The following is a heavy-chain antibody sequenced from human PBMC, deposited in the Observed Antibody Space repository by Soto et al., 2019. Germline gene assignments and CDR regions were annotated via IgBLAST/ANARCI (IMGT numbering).Heavy chain of an antibody. D-gene: IGHD2-15*01. J-gene: IGHJ3*02. CDR3: ASTVLSAFDI. CDR1: GFTFSSYA. CDR2: ISYDGSNK. Sequence: GGSLRLSCAASGFTFSSYAMHWVRQAPGKGLEWVAVISYDGSNKYYADSVKGRFTISRDNSKSTLYLQMNSLRAEDTAVYYCASTVLSAFDIWGQGTMVTVSS. V-gene: IGHV3-30-3*01.